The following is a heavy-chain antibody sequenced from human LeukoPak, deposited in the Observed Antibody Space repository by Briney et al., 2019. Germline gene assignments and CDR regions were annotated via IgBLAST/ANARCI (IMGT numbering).Heavy chain of an antibody. D-gene: IGHD3-3*01. CDR2: IYTSGST. CDR1: GFTFSDYY. CDR3: ARDGRITIFGVVINALDV. V-gene: IGHV4-4*07. Sequence: GSLRLSCAASGFTFSDYYMSWIRQPAGKGLEWIGRIYTSGSTNYNPSLKSRVTISVDTSKNQFSLKLSSVTAADTAVYYCARDGRITIFGVVINALDVWGKGTTVTVSS. J-gene: IGHJ6*04.